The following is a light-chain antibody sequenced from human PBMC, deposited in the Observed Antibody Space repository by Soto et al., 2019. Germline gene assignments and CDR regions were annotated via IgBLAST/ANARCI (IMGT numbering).Light chain of an antibody. V-gene: IGKV1-5*03. CDR1: QSISSW. J-gene: IGKJ1*01. Sequence: DIQRTKSPTNLSESLGDRVTITCRASQSISSWLAWYQQKPGNARLLLIYTSCSLERGPSSIFSGSASRTDSPPTISLLPPDDFTTYCRQYYNSYPCTFGQGTKVDIK. CDR2: TSC. CDR3: QYYNSYPCT.